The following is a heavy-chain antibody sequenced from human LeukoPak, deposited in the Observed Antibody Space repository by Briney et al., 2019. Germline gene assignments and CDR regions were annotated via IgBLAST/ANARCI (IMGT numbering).Heavy chain of an antibody. CDR3: AKDSTANVLRFLEWLSGEFDY. V-gene: IGHV3-23*01. CDR2: ISGSGGSK. J-gene: IGHJ4*02. Sequence: GGSLRLSCAASGFTFSSYAMSWVRQAPGKGLEWVSAISGSGGSKYYADSVKGRFTISRDNFKNTLYLQMNSLRAEDTAVYYCAKDSTANVLRFLEWLSGEFDYWGQGTLVTVSS. CDR1: GFTFSSYA. D-gene: IGHD3-3*01.